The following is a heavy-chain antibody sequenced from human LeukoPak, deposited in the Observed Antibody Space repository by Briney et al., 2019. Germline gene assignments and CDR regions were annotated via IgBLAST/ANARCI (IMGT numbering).Heavy chain of an antibody. V-gene: IGHV3-30*02. CDR2: IRYDGSDK. D-gene: IGHD6-13*01. J-gene: IGHJ6*04. CDR1: GFTFSNYG. Sequence: GGPLRLSCAASGFTFSNYGMHWVRQAPGKGLEWVAFIRYDGSDKYYADSVKGRFTISRDNSKNTLYLQMNSLRAEDTAVFHCAKDEAAAGTIYFDVWGKGTTVTVSS. CDR3: AKDEAAAGTIYFDV.